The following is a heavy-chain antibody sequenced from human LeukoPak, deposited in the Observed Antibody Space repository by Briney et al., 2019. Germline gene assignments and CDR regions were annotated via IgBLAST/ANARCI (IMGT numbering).Heavy chain of an antibody. V-gene: IGHV3-53*01. CDR1: GFTFSDYS. J-gene: IGHJ4*01. D-gene: IGHD6-19*01. CDR2: IYSGGST. CDR3: AKGIYSSGWSYFDY. Sequence: PGGSLRLSCAASGFTFSDYSMSWIRQAPGKGLEWVSVIYSGGSTYYADSVKGRFTISRDNSKNTLYLQMNSLRAEDTAVYYCAKGIYSSGWSYFDYWGHGTLVTVSS.